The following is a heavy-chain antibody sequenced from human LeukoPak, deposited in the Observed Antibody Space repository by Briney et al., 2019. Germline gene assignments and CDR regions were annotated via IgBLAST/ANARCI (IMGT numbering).Heavy chain of an antibody. Sequence: GASVKVSCKASGYTFTSYYIHWVRQAPGQGLEWMGIINPNDGSTSYSQKFQGRVTMIRDMSTNTAYMELSSLRSEDTAVYYCARVGDFGDYEGTDWGQGTLVTVSS. V-gene: IGHV1-46*01. D-gene: IGHD4-17*01. CDR2: INPNDGST. J-gene: IGHJ4*02. CDR1: GYTFTSYY. CDR3: ARVGDFGDYEGTD.